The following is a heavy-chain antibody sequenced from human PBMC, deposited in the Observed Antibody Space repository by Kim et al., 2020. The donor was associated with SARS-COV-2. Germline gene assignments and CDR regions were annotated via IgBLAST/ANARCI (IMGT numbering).Heavy chain of an antibody. D-gene: IGHD3-16*01. Sequence: GGSLRLSCAASGFTFSSYAMSWVRQAPGKGLEWVSAISGSGGSTYYADSVKGRFTISRDNSKNTLYLQMNSLRAEDTAVYYCAKGDYDSIVGMDYWGQRTLVTVSS. CDR3: AKGDYDSIVGMDY. J-gene: IGHJ4*02. CDR2: ISGSGGST. V-gene: IGHV3-23*01. CDR1: GFTFSSYA.